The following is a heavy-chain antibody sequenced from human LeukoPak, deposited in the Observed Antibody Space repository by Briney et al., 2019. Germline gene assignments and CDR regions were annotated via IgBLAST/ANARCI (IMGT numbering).Heavy chain of an antibody. CDR3: ARDRTEETYYDFWSGYYTRVNWFDP. V-gene: IGHV4-59*11. CDR1: GGSISSHY. J-gene: IGHJ5*02. CDR2: IYYSGST. Sequence: SQTLSLTCTVSGGSISSHYWSWIRQPPGKGLEWIGYIYYSGSTNYNPSLKSRVTISVDTSKNQFSLKLSSVTAADTAVYYCARDRTEETYYDFWSGYYTRVNWFDPWGQGTLVTVSS. D-gene: IGHD3-3*01.